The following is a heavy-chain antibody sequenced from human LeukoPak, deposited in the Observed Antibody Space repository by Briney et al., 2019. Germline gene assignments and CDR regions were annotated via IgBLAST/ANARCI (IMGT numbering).Heavy chain of an antibody. V-gene: IGHV3-53*01. CDR3: AKDGSGPLIAGY. CDR2: IYSGGST. Sequence: GGSLRLSCAASGFTVSSNYMSWVRQAPGKGLEWVSVIYSGGSTYYADSVKGRFTISRDNSKNTLYLQMNSLRAEDTAVYYCAKDGSGPLIAGYWGQGTLVTVSS. J-gene: IGHJ4*02. D-gene: IGHD2-8*01. CDR1: GFTVSSNY.